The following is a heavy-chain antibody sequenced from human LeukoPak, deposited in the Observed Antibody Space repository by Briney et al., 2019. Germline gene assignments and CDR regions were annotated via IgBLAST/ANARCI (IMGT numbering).Heavy chain of an antibody. V-gene: IGHV3-30*18. D-gene: IGHD2-2*01. Sequence: PGKSLRLSCAASGFTFSTYGMHWVRQAPGKGLEWVAVISYDGSNKNYADSVKGRFTISRDNSRNTLDLQMNSLRPEDTAVYYCAKSGYQLLAGNWFDPWGQGTLVIVSS. CDR2: ISYDGSNK. CDR3: AKSGYQLLAGNWFDP. CDR1: GFTFSTYG. J-gene: IGHJ5*02.